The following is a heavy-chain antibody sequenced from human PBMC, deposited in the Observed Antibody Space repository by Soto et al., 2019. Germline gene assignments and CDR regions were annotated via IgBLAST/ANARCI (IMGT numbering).Heavy chain of an antibody. CDR2: VSANGQGI. V-gene: IGHV3-23*01. D-gene: IGHD3-10*01. Sequence: EVQLLESGGGLVQPGGPRRLSGAASGFTFSSSALSWVRQAPGKGLEWVSAVSANGQGIYYADSVRGRFTISRDNSKNTVFLHMDSLSAEDTAVYYCAKDRHYPRDYFHYWGQGTLVTVSS. J-gene: IGHJ4*02. CDR3: AKDRHYPRDYFHY. CDR1: GFTFSSSA.